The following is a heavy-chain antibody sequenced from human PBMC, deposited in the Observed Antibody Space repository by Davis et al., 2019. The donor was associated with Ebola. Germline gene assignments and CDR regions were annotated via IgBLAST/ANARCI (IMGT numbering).Heavy chain of an antibody. CDR3: ARRIAARPFGDWFDP. Sequence: MPSETLSLTCTVSGGSISSSSYYWGWIRQTPGKGLEWIGSIYYSGSTYYNPSLKSRVTISVDTSKNQFSLKLSSVTAADTAVYYCARRIAARPFGDWFDPWGQGTLVTVSS. D-gene: IGHD6-6*01. CDR2: IYYSGST. CDR1: GGSISSSSYY. J-gene: IGHJ5*02. V-gene: IGHV4-39*01.